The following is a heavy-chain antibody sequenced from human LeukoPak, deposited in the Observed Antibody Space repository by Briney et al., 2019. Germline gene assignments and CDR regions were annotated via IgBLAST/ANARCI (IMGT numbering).Heavy chain of an antibody. D-gene: IGHD3-22*01. CDR2: IAYDANEK. J-gene: IGHJ4*02. Sequence: GGSLRLSCAASGFTFRSYGMHWVRQAPGKGLEWVSFIAYDANEKQYADSVKGRFTISRDNSKNTLYLQMNSLKTEDTAVYYCTTAGNYYDSSGAFDYWGQGTLVTVSS. CDR1: GFTFRSYG. V-gene: IGHV3-30*03. CDR3: TTAGNYYDSSGAFDY.